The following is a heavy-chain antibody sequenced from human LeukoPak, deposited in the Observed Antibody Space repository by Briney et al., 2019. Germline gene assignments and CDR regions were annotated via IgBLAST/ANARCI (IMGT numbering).Heavy chain of an antibody. CDR2: ISSSGSTI. CDR3: ARGGVDYYGSGTYYLMYYFDY. CDR1: GFTLSNAW. V-gene: IGHV3-48*01. D-gene: IGHD3-10*01. Sequence: GGSLRLSCAASGFTLSNAWMNWVRQAPGKGLEWVSYISSSGSTIYYADSVKGRFTISRDDPHNTLYLQMNSLRAEDTAVYFCARGGVDYYGSGTYYLMYYFDYWGQGALVTVSS. J-gene: IGHJ4*02.